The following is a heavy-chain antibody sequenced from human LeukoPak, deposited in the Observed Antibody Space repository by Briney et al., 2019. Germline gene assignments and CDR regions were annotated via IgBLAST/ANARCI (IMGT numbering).Heavy chain of an antibody. CDR3: AREAGRVGSYFPYYFDY. J-gene: IGHJ4*02. Sequence: SGGSLRLSCAASGFTFSSYAMSWVRQAPGKGLEWVSVITGGGGNTYYADSVKGRFTISRDNAKNSLYLQMNSLRAEDTAVYYCAREAGRVGSYFPYYFDYWGQGTLVTVSS. CDR2: ITGGGGNT. D-gene: IGHD3-10*01. V-gene: IGHV3-23*01. CDR1: GFTFSSYA.